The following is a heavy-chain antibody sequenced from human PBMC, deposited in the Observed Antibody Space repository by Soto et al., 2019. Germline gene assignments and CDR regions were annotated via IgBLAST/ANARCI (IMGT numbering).Heavy chain of an antibody. CDR1: DGSISSGGYY. V-gene: IGHV4-31*03. D-gene: IGHD2-15*01. Sequence: QVQLQESGPGLVKPSQTLSLTCSVSDGSISSGGYYWTWIRQHPGKGLEWIGYIYNSGTTSYNPSLKSRVSISVDTSKNQFSLKLNSVTAADPAVYYCARGYCSGGSCYRYWGQGTLVTVSS. J-gene: IGHJ4*02. CDR2: IYNSGTT. CDR3: ARGYCSGGSCYRY.